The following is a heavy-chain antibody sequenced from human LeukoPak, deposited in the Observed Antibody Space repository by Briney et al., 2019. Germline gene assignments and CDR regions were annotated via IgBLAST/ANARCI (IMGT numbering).Heavy chain of an antibody. CDR1: GYTFTSYY. CDR3: ARGPIYSGYEDY. J-gene: IGHJ4*02. D-gene: IGHD5-12*01. Sequence: ASVKVSCKASGYTFTSYYMHWVRQAPGQGLEWMGWINPNSGGTNYAQKFQGRVTMTRDTSISTAYMELSRLRSDDTAVYYCARGPIYSGYEDYWGQGTLVTVSS. V-gene: IGHV1-2*02. CDR2: INPNSGGT.